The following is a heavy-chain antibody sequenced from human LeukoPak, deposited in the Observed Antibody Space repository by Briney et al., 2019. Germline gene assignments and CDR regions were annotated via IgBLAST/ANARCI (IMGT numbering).Heavy chain of an antibody. CDR2: ISGSGVDT. V-gene: IGHV3-23*01. Sequence: AGGSLRRSCAASGFTFNSYAMSWVREAPGKGLEWVSTISGSGVDTYFADSVRGRSTISRDISRDTLFLQMNSLRAEDTAVYYCAKDSSTFTSAYFDYWGLGTLVTVSS. J-gene: IGHJ4*02. D-gene: IGHD2-2*01. CDR3: AKDSSTFTSAYFDY. CDR1: GFTFNSYA.